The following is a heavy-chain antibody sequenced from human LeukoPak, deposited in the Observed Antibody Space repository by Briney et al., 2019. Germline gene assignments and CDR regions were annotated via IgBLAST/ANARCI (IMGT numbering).Heavy chain of an antibody. CDR1: GGSFSGYY. V-gene: IGHV4-34*01. J-gene: IGHJ4*02. CDR3: ARGGLRYYYGSGSEPGIDY. Sequence: SETLSLTCAVYGGSFSGYYWSWIRQPPGKGLEWIGEINHSGSTNYNPSLESRVTISVDTSKNQFSLKLSSVTAADTAVYYCARGGLRYYYGSGSEPGIDYWGQGTLVTVSS. D-gene: IGHD3-10*01. CDR2: INHSGST.